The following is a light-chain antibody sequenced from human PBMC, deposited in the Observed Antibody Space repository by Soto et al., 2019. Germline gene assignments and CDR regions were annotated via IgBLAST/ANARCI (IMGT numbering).Light chain of an antibody. CDR2: EVS. J-gene: IGLJ3*02. CDR3: SSYTSRITVV. V-gene: IGLV2-14*01. Sequence: QSVLTQPASVSGSPGQSITISCTGTSSDVGGYNYVSWYQHHPGKAPKLMIYEVSNRPSGVSNRFSGSKSGNTASLTISGLQAEDEADYYCSSYTSRITVVFGGGTKLTVL. CDR1: SSDVGGYNY.